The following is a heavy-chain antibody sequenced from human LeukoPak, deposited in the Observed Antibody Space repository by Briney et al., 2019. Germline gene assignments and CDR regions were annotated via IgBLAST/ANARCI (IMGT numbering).Heavy chain of an antibody. Sequence: PSETLSLTCTVSGGSISSSSYYWGWIRQPPGKGLEWIGSIYYSGSTYYDPSLKSRVTISVDTSKNQFSLKLSSVTAADTAVYYCARQGVRAVAATPNAFDIWGQGTMVTVSS. D-gene: IGHD2-15*01. CDR3: ARQGVRAVAATPNAFDI. CDR1: GGSISSSSYY. V-gene: IGHV4-39*01. CDR2: IYYSGST. J-gene: IGHJ3*02.